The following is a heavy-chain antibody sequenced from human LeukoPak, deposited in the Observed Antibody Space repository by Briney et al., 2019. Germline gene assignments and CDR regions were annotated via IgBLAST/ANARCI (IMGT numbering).Heavy chain of an antibody. CDR2: IYFGGST. J-gene: IGHJ4*02. D-gene: IGHD3-10*01. CDR1: GGSIRSGGYY. CDR3: ARGTVSYGSGSGLFDY. Sequence: MPSQTLSLTCTVSGGSIRSGGYYWSGIREHPGRGLEWSGYIYFGGSTYSSPSLKSLVTLSVDTSKNQFSLKLSSVTAADTAVYYCARGTVSYGSGSGLFDYWGQGTLLTVSS. V-gene: IGHV4-31*01.